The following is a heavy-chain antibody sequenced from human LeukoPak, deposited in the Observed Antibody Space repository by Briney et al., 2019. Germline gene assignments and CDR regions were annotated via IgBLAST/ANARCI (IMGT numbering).Heavy chain of an antibody. V-gene: IGHV4-34*01. CDR2: ITHGGST. CDR1: GGSFSGYY. J-gene: IGHJ1*01. D-gene: IGHD3-22*01. CDR3: ASRKRVFGDYFDSSEYY. Sequence: NPSETLSLTCAGYGGSFSGYYWSWIRQPPGKGLEWIGEITHGGSTNYNPSLKSRVTISGDTSKDQFSLKLTSVTAADTAVYYCASRKRVFGDYFDSSEYYWGQGTLVTVSP.